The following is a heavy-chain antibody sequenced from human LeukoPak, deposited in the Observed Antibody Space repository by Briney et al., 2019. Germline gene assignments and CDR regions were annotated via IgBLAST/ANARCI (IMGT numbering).Heavy chain of an antibody. D-gene: IGHD3-10*01. Sequence: SQTLSLTCTVSGGSISSGDYYWSWIRQPPGKGLEWIGYIYYSGSTYYNPSLKSRVTISVDTSKNQFSLKLSSMTAADTAVYYCARVPSSLYYGSGKYAFDIWGQGTMVTVSS. CDR2: IYYSGST. J-gene: IGHJ3*02. CDR3: ARVPSSLYYGSGKYAFDI. V-gene: IGHV4-30-4*01. CDR1: GGSISSGDYY.